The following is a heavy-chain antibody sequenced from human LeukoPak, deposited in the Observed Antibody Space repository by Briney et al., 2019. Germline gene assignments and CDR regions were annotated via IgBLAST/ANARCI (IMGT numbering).Heavy chain of an antibody. CDR2: ISSSSSYI. CDR1: GFTFSSYS. V-gene: IGHV3-21*01. Sequence: PGGSLRLSCAASGFTFSSYSMNWVCQAPGEGLEWVSSISSSSSYIYYGDSVKGRFTISRDNAKDSLYLQMNSLRAEDTAVYYCARDYEIYWGQGTLVTASS. CDR3: ARDYEIY. D-gene: IGHD5-12*01. J-gene: IGHJ4*02.